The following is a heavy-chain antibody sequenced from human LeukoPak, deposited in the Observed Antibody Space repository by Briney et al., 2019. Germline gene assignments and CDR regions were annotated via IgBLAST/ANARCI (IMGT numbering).Heavy chain of an antibody. CDR3: ARLEFSGWYQFDY. D-gene: IGHD6-19*01. Sequence: GGSLRLSCAASGFTFSSYAMSWVRQAPGKGLEWGSVISASADGTHYADSVKGRFTISRDNSKNTLDLQMNSLRVEDTAVYYCARLEFSGWYQFDYWGQGTLVSVSS. CDR1: GFTFSSYA. J-gene: IGHJ4*02. CDR2: ISASADGT. V-gene: IGHV3-23*01.